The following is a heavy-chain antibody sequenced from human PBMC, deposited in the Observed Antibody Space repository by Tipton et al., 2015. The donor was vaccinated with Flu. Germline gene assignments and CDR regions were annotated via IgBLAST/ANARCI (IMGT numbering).Heavy chain of an antibody. V-gene: IGHV4-4*07. CDR1: GGSIDNYY. Sequence: TLSLTCTVSGGSIDNYYWSWIRQSADKGLEWIGRIYSTGSANYNPSLQSRITMSIDTSKSQFSLKMTSVTAADAAIYYCARVTPGDYWSGYKNGKDVWGQGATVTVSS. D-gene: IGHD3-3*01. CDR2: IYSTGSA. CDR3: ARVTPGDYWSGYKNGKDV. J-gene: IGHJ6*02.